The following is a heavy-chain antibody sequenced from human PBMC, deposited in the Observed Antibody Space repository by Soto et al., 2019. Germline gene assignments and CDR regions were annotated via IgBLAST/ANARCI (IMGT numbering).Heavy chain of an antibody. J-gene: IGHJ6*02. V-gene: IGHV2-5*02. D-gene: IGHD2-21*02. Sequence: QITLKESGPTLVKPTQTLTLTCTFSGFSLSTGGLGVGWIRQPPGEALEWLALIYWDDDKRYSPSLRSRLTITKDTSTNQVGLIMTNMDPVDTATYYCVHSRCGGDCLRSYSSHYYYGMDVWGQGTTVTVSS. CDR1: GFSLSTGGLG. CDR2: IYWDDDK. CDR3: VHSRCGGDCLRSYSSHYYYGMDV.